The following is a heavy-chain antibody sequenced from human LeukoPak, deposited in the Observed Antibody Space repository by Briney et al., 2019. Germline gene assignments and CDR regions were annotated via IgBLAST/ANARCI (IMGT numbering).Heavy chain of an antibody. J-gene: IGHJ5*02. Sequence: GGSLRLSCAASGFTFSSYIMNWVRQAPGKGLEWVSSISSSSSYIYYADSVKGRFTISRDNAKNSLYLQMNSLRAEDTAVYYCARDASSSGWFNWFDPWGQGTLVTVSS. CDR1: GFTFSSYI. V-gene: IGHV3-21*01. D-gene: IGHD6-19*01. CDR3: ARDASSSGWFNWFDP. CDR2: ISSSSSYI.